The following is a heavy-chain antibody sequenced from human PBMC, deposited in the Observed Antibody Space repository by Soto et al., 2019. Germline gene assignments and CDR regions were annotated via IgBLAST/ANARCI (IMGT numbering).Heavy chain of an antibody. Sequence: ASVKASSKDSGYAYTSYDLNWLRQATGQGLEWMGWMNPNSGNTGYAQKFQGRVTMTRNTSISTAYMELSSLRSEDTAVYYCARAIYIAALDYFYDLDVWGKGTTVTVSS. CDR3: ARAIYIAALDYFYDLDV. D-gene: IGHD6-6*01. V-gene: IGHV1-8*01. CDR2: MNPNSGNT. J-gene: IGHJ6*03. CDR1: GYAYTSYD.